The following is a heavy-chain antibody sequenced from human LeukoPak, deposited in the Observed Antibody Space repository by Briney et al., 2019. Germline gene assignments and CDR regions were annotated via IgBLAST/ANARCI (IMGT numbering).Heavy chain of an antibody. J-gene: IGHJ4*02. V-gene: IGHV4-59*08. D-gene: IGHD1-26*01. CDR2: VYYSGNT. CDR3: ARHQSGGTYPLEF. CDR1: VGSLNNYY. Sequence: PSETLSLTCTFSVGSLNNYYWSWIRQPPGKGLEWIAWVYYSGNTQNNPSLKSRVIISVDTSKNQFSLNLNSVTAADTAVYYCARHQSGGTYPLEFWGQGTQVTVSS.